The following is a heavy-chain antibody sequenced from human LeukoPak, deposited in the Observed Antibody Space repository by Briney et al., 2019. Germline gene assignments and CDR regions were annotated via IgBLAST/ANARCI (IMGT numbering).Heavy chain of an antibody. CDR2: ISGSGGST. J-gene: IGHJ4*02. Sequence: GGSLRLSCAASGFTFSSYAMSWVRQAPGKGLEWVSSISGSGGSTYYADSVKGRFTISRDNSKNTLYLQMNSLRAEDTAVYYCAKDHDSSGWYPGGYWGQGTLVTVSS. CDR3: AKDHDSSGWYPGGY. V-gene: IGHV3-23*01. CDR1: GFTFSSYA. D-gene: IGHD6-19*01.